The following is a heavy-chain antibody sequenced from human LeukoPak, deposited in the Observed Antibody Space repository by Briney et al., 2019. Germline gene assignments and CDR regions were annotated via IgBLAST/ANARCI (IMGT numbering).Heavy chain of an antibody. CDR2: IFYRSKWYN. D-gene: IGHD2-21*02. CDR3: ARDSVVTATGGFFDH. V-gene: IGHV6-1*01. CDR1: GDSVSSNSAA. J-gene: IGHJ4*02. Sequence: SQTLSLTCAISGDSVSSNSAAWNWIRQSPSRGLEWLGRIFYRSKWYNDYTASVKSRISINPDTSKNQFSLQLNSVTPEDTAVYYCARDSVVTATGGFFDHWGQGTLDTVSS.